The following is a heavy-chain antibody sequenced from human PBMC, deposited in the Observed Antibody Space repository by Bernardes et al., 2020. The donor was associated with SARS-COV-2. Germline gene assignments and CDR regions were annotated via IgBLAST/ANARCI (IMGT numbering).Heavy chain of an antibody. CDR3: ARQEIGAIFGVVITPAGMDV. J-gene: IGHJ6*02. Sequence: SETLSLICTVSGGSISIYYWSWTRQPPGKGLEWIGYLYYSGRTKYNPSLKSRVTISVDTSKNQFSLKLSSVTAADTAVYYCARQEIGAIFGVVITPAGMDVWGQGTTVTVSS. D-gene: IGHD3-3*01. CDR2: LYYSGRT. V-gene: IGHV4-59*08. CDR1: GGSISIYY.